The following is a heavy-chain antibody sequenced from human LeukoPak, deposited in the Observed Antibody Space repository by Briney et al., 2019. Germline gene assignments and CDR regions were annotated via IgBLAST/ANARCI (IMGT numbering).Heavy chain of an antibody. CDR3: SRSSRPPGAFDF. CDR1: GFTFSSYA. D-gene: IGHD3-10*01. Sequence: PGRSLRLSCAASGFTFSSYAMHWVRQAPGKGLELVAVISYDGSNKYYADSVKGRFTISRDNSKNTLYLQMNSLRAEDTAVYFCSRSSRPPGAFDFWGQGTLVTVPS. V-gene: IGHV3-30-3*01. CDR2: ISYDGSNK. J-gene: IGHJ4*02.